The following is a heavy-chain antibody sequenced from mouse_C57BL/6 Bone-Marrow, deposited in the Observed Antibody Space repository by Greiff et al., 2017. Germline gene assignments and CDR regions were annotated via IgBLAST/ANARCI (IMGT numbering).Heavy chain of an antibody. V-gene: IGHV14-4*01. Sequence: VQLQQSGAELVRPGASVKLSCTASGFNIKDDYMHWVKQRPEQGLEWIGWIDPENGDTEYASKFQGKATITADTSSNTAYLQLSSLTSEDTAVYYCTTLTCYFDYWGQGTTLTVSA. CDR2: IDPENGDT. J-gene: IGHJ2*01. CDR3: TTLTCYFDY. CDR1: GFNIKDDY. D-gene: IGHD5-1*01.